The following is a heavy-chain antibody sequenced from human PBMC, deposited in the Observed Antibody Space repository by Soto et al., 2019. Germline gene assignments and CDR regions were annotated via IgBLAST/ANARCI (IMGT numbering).Heavy chain of an antibody. CDR2: INPSGGRT. J-gene: IGHJ6*02. V-gene: IGHV1-46*01. D-gene: IGHD3-3*01. CDR3: ASPIFGGSTYAMDV. CDR1: GYTFTSYY. Sequence: QVQLVQSGAEVKKPGASVKVSCKASGYTFTSYYMHWVRQAPGQGLEWMGIINPSGGRTSYAQKCQGRVTMTRDTSRSTVYMELSSLRSEDTAVYYCASPIFGGSTYAMDVWGQGTTVTVSS.